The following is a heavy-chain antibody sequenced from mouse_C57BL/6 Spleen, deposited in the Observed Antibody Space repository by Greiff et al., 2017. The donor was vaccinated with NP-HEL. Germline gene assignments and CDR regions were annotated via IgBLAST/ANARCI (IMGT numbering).Heavy chain of an antibody. CDR3: ARRSTAGASLGD. CDR1: GYTFTSYW. Sequence: QVQLQQPGAELVKPGASVKLSCKASGYTFTSYWMQWVKQRPGQGLEWIGEIDPSDSYTHYNQKFKGKATLTVDKSSSTAYMQLSSLTSEDSAVYYCARRSTAGASLGDWGQGTLVTVSA. D-gene: IGHD6-1*01. CDR2: IDPSDSYT. V-gene: IGHV1-50*01. J-gene: IGHJ3*01.